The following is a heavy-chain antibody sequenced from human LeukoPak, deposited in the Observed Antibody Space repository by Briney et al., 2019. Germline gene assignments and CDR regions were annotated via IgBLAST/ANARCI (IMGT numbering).Heavy chain of an antibody. Sequence: PGGSLRLSCAASGFTFSSYSMNWVRQAPGKGLEWVSGISWNSGRIGYADSVKGRFTISRDNSKNTLYLQMNSLRAEDTAVYCCAKDRRTYGSGSYYSFDYWGQGTLVTVSS. D-gene: IGHD3-10*01. J-gene: IGHJ4*02. CDR3: AKDRRTYGSGSYYSFDY. V-gene: IGHV3-23*01. CDR1: GFTFSSYS. CDR2: ISWNSGRI.